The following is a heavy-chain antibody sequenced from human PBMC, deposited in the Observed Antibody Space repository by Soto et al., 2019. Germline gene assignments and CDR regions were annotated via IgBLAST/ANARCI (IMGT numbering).Heavy chain of an antibody. J-gene: IGHJ4*02. Sequence: GSLRLSCAASGFPFRSYAMAWVRQAPGQGLEWVSGSSARSDDTYYADSVKGRFTISRDNSENTLYLQMSSLRVEDTAVYYCAKVRVDAYSSARYGDFDSWCQGTLVTVSS. D-gene: IGHD6-25*01. CDR1: GFPFRSYA. CDR2: SSARSDDT. V-gene: IGHV3-23*01. CDR3: AKVRVDAYSSARYGDFDS.